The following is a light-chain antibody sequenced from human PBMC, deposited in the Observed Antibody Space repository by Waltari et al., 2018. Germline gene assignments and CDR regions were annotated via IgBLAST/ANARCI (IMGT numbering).Light chain of an antibody. CDR1: ILGNKY. J-gene: IGLJ3*02. CDR3: QALGTGAWV. V-gene: IGLV3-1*01. CDR2: HDT. Sequence: SYELTQPPSVSVSPGQTASITCSGDILGNKYASWYQQKPGQSPLLVIYHDTKRPSEIPERFSGSKSANAATLTITGTQAMDEADYYCQALGTGAWVFGGGTKLTVL.